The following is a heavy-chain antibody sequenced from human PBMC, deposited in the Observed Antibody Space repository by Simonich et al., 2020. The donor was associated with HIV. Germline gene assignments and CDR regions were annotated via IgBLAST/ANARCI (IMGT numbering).Heavy chain of an antibody. Sequence: QVQLQQWGAGLLKPSETLSLTCAVYGGSFIGYYWSWIRQPSGKGLEWIGEINHSGSTKYNPSLKSRGTISVDTSKKQFSRKLSSMTAADTAVYYCTRGHRYSYGSNWFDPWGQGTLVTVSS. J-gene: IGHJ5*02. CDR3: TRGHRYSYGSNWFDP. CDR2: INHSGST. V-gene: IGHV4-34*01. D-gene: IGHD5-18*01. CDR1: GGSFIGYY.